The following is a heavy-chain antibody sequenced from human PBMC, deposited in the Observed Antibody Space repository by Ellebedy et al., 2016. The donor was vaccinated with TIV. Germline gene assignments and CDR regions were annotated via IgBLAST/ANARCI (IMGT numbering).Heavy chain of an antibody. J-gene: IGHJ5*02. V-gene: IGHV3-23*01. CDR2: ISGSASST. Sequence: GESLKISCVASGFSFSGNALSWVRQAPGKGLEWISAISGSASSTYYADSVKGRFIVSKDNSKNTMYLRMNSLRAEDTATYYCAKLSHDDSDYSNWLDAWGQGTLVTVSS. D-gene: IGHD3-16*01. CDR1: GFSFSGNA. CDR3: AKLSHDDSDYSNWLDA.